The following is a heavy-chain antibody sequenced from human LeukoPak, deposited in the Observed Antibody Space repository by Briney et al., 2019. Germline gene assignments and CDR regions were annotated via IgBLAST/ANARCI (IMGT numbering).Heavy chain of an antibody. Sequence: GGSLRLSCAASGFTFSSYGMHWVRQAPGKGLGWVAVIWYDGSNKYYADSVKGRFTISRDNSKNTLYLQMSSLRDEDTALYYCAKDGSWGDYYFYFYIDVWGKGTTVTVSS. CDR3: AKDGSWGDYYFYFYIDV. V-gene: IGHV3-33*06. CDR1: GFTFSSYG. D-gene: IGHD3-16*01. CDR2: IWYDGSNK. J-gene: IGHJ6*03.